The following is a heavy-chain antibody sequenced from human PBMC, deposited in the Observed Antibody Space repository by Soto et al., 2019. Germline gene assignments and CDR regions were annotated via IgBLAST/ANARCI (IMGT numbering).Heavy chain of an antibody. Sequence: QVQLVESGGGVVQPGRSLRLSCAASGFTFSSYGMHWVRQAPGKGLEWVAVISYDGSNKYYADSVKGRFTISRENSKNTLYLQMNSLRAEDTAEYYCAKDPCECSSTSCRYYYYYYMDVWGKGTTVTVSS. CDR3: AKDPCECSSTSCRYYYYYYMDV. D-gene: IGHD2-2*01. J-gene: IGHJ6*03. CDR1: GFTFSSYG. CDR2: ISYDGSNK. V-gene: IGHV3-30*18.